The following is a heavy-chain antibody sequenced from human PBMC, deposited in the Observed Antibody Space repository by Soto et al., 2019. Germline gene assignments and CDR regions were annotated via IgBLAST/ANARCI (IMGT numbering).Heavy chain of an antibody. CDR1: GFTFSSYA. D-gene: IGHD6-13*01. Sequence: EVQLLESGGGLVQPGGSLRLSCAASGFTFSSYAMSWVRQAPGKGLEWVSAISGSGGSTYYADSVKGRFTISRDNSKNRRNRQRKGLSAENTAVYYCANEKRGGAAAGLLDYWGQGTLVTVSS. V-gene: IGHV3-23*01. CDR2: ISGSGGST. J-gene: IGHJ4*02. CDR3: ANEKRGGAAAGLLDY.